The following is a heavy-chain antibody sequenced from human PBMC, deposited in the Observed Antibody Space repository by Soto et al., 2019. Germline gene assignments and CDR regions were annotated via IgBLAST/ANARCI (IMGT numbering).Heavy chain of an antibody. Sequence: GGCMGLCCAACRFTFSSSAMHVVRQAPGKGLEWVAVISYDGSNKYYADSVKGRFTISRDNSKNTLYLQMNSLRAEDTAVYYCARDNGFSGLEPQAYWGQGTLVTVSS. D-gene: IGHD1-1*01. CDR3: ARDNGFSGLEPQAY. CDR2: ISYDGSNK. J-gene: IGHJ4*02. CDR1: RFTFSSSA. V-gene: IGHV3-30-3*01.